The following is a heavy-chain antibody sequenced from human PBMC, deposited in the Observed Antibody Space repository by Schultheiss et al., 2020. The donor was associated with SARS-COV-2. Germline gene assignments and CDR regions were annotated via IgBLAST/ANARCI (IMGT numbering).Heavy chain of an antibody. CDR3: AKDLGWVRPRNWFDP. V-gene: IGHV4-34*01. CDR2: INHSGST. CDR1: GGSFSGYY. Sequence: SETLSLTCAVYGGSFSGYYWSWIRQPPGKGLEWIGEINHSGSTNYNPSLKSRVTISVDTSKNQFSLKLSSVTAADTAVYYCAKDLGWVRPRNWFDPWGQGTLVTVSS. J-gene: IGHJ5*02. D-gene: IGHD1-26*01.